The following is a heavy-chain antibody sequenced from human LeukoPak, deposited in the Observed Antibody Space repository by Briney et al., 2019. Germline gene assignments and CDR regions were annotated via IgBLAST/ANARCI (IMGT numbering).Heavy chain of an antibody. J-gene: IGHJ4*02. CDR3: ARDWDCSSTSCQDY. CDR1: GGSISSRDYS. D-gene: IGHD2-2*01. V-gene: IGHV4-30-2*01. Sequence: PSQTLSLTCAVSGGSISSRDYSWSWIRLPPGKGLEWIGSVYHGGTTYYNPSLKSRVTISEDRSKNQFSLKLSSVTAADTAVYYCARDWDCSSTSCQDYWGQGTLVTVSS. CDR2: VYHGGTT.